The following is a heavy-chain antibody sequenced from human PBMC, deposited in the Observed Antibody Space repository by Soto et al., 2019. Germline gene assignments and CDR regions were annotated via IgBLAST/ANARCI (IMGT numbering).Heavy chain of an antibody. CDR3: ASGTTGTTSDYYGMDV. CDR1: GGTFSSYA. CDR2: IIPIFGTA. J-gene: IGHJ6*02. Sequence: QVQLVQSGAEVKKPGSSVKVSCKASGGTFSSYAISWVRQAPGQGLEWMGGIIPIFGTANYAQKFQGRVTITADESTSTDYMELSSLRSEDTAVYYCASGTTGTTSDYYGMDVWGQGTTVTVSS. V-gene: IGHV1-69*12. D-gene: IGHD1-1*01.